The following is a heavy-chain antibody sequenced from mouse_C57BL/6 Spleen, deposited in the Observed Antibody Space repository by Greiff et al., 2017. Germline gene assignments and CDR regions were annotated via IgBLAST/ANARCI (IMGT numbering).Heavy chain of an antibody. CDR2: INPNYGTT. V-gene: IGHV1-39*01. D-gene: IGHD1-1*01. CDR3: SGEKLLYYCSSASYAMDY. J-gene: IGHJ4*01. CDR1: GYSFTDYN. Sequence: VQLQQSGPELVKPGASVKISCKASGYSFTDYNMNWVKQSNGKSLEWIGVINPNYGTTSYNQKFKGKATLTVDPSSSTAYMQLNSLTAEDSACYYCSGEKLLYYCSSASYAMDYWGQGTSVTVSS.